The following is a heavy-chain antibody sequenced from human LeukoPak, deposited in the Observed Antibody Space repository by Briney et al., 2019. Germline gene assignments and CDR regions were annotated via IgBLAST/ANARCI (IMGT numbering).Heavy chain of an antibody. D-gene: IGHD6-19*01. Sequence: ASVKVSCKASGYTFTSYAMNWVRQAPGQGLEWMGWINTNTGNPTYAQGFTGRFVFSLDTSVSTAYLQISSLKAEDTAVYYCAREGLGQWLVSPGYYYYYMDVWGKGTTVTVSS. CDR2: INTNTGNP. J-gene: IGHJ6*03. V-gene: IGHV7-4-1*02. CDR1: GYTFTSYA. CDR3: AREGLGQWLVSPGYYYYYMDV.